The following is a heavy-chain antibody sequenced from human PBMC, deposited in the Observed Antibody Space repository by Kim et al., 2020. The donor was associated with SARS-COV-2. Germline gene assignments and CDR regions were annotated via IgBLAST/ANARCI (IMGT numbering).Heavy chain of an antibody. CDR3: ARHSRWIYNSDR. V-gene: IGHV4-39*01. CDR1: GDSITSSGYY. Sequence: SETLSLTCTVSGDSITSSGYYWGWIRQPAGQGLEWVGTVDDSGTTYYNPSLKSRLTVSADTSKNQFFLKLTAVTAADTGLYFCARHSRWIYNSDRWGQGT. CDR2: VDDSGTT. D-gene: IGHD5-12*01. J-gene: IGHJ4*02.